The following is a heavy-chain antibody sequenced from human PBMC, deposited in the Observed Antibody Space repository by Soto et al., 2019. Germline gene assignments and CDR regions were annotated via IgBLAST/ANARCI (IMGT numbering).Heavy chain of an antibody. D-gene: IGHD3-16*02. CDR1: GFTFSDPA. V-gene: IGHV3-73*02. CDR3: IRFSRSLSWYFDL. J-gene: IGHJ2*01. Sequence: EVQLVESGGAWVQPGGSLKPSCAASGFTFSDPAMNWVRHASGKGLGWVGRIRSKGNNYATTYAASVKGRFTISRDDSKKTAYLQMNSLKTEDTAVYYCIRFSRSLSWYFDLWGRGTLVTVSS. CDR2: IRSKGNNYAT.